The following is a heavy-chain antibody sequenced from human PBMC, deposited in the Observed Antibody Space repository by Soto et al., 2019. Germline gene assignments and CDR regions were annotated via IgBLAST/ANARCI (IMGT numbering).Heavy chain of an antibody. D-gene: IGHD1-26*01. Sequence: EVHVLESGGDLVQPGGSLRLTCSVSGFTFSTSSMNWVRQAPGKALEWVSSISGSGDITYYADSVKGRFTTSRDTSKRPVYLQMNSLRVEDTAVYHCAKGWDTSRADAFDIWGQGTMVTVSS. CDR3: AKGWDTSRADAFDI. CDR1: GFTFSTSS. J-gene: IGHJ3*02. CDR2: ISGSGDIT. V-gene: IGHV3-23*01.